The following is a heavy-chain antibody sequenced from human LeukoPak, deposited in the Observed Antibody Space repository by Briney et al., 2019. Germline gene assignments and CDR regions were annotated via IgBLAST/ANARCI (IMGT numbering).Heavy chain of an antibody. Sequence: SETLSLTXSVSGGSISSHYWSWIRQPPGKGLEWIGYIYYTGSTIYNPSLKSRVTISVDTSKNQFSLKLSSVIAADTAVYYCARASIIMIESWFDPWGQGTLVTVSS. J-gene: IGHJ5*02. V-gene: IGHV4-59*11. CDR3: ARASIIMIESWFDP. D-gene: IGHD3-22*01. CDR2: IYYTGST. CDR1: GGSISSHY.